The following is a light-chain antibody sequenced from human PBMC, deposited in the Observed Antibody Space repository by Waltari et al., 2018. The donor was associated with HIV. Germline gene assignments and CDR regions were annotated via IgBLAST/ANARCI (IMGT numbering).Light chain of an antibody. J-gene: IGKJ1*01. CDR2: KAS. CDR1: QNINSW. V-gene: IGKV1-5*03. CDR3: QQYNTFWT. Sequence: DIQMTQSPSTLSASVGDRVTITCRASQNINSWLAWYQQKPGKAPKLLIYKASSLESGVPSRFSGSRSGTEFTLTISSLQPDDFATYYCQQYNTFWTFGQGTKVEIK.